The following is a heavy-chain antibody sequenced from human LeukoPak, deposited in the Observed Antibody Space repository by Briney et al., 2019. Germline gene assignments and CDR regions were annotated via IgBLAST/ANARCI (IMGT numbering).Heavy chain of an antibody. V-gene: IGHV1-2*02. CDR1: GYTLTGYY. Sequence: ASVKVSCKASGYTLTGYYMHWVRQAPGQGLEWMGWINPNSGGTNYAQKFQGRVTMTRDTSISTAYMELSSLRSDDTAVYYCAQDSGSYKVLDYWGQGTLVTVSS. D-gene: IGHD1-26*01. J-gene: IGHJ4*02. CDR2: INPNSGGT. CDR3: AQDSGSYKVLDY.